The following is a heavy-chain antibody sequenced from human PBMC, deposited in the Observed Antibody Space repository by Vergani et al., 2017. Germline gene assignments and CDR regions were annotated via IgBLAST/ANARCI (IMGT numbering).Heavy chain of an antibody. CDR2: IYYSGST. V-gene: IGHV4-59*01. Sequence: QVQLQESGPGLVKPSETLSLTCTVPGGSISSYYWSWVRQRPGKGLEWIGYIYYSGSTNYNPSLKSRVTISVARTKNQLSLRLSSLTAADTAVYYCSKGNRQWVLSVFDDWGQGTLVTVSS. D-gene: IGHD1-26*01. CDR1: GGSISSYY. J-gene: IGHJ4*02. CDR3: SKGNRQWVLSVFDD.